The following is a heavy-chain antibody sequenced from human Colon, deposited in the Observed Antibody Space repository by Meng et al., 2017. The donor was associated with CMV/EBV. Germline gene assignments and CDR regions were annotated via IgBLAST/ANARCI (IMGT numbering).Heavy chain of an antibody. CDR3: ARGHDFDY. Sequence: GESLKISCAASGFTFDTYSMNWVRQAPGTGLEWVASISSSSSYIYYADSVKGRFTISRDNAKNSLYLQMNNLRAEDTAVYYCARGHDFDYWGQGTLVTVSS. CDR1: GFTFDTYS. V-gene: IGHV3-21*01. J-gene: IGHJ4*02. CDR2: ISSSSSYI.